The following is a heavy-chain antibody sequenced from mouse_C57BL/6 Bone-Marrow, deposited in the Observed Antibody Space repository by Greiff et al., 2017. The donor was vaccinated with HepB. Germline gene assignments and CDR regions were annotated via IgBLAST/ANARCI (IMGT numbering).Heavy chain of an antibody. Sequence: VQLQQSDAELVKPGASVKISCKVSGYTFTDHTIHWMKQRPEQGLEWIGYIYPRDGSTKYNEKFKGKATLTADKSSSTAYMQLNSLTSEDSAVYYCAIYDGYPYYAMDYWGQGTSVTVSS. CDR2: IYPRDGST. J-gene: IGHJ4*01. D-gene: IGHD2-3*01. CDR3: AIYDGYPYYAMDY. V-gene: IGHV1-78*01. CDR1: GYTFTDHT.